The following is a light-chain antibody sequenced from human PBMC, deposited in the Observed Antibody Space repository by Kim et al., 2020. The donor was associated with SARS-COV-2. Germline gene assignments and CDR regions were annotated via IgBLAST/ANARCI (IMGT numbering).Light chain of an antibody. V-gene: IGLV2-14*04. J-gene: IGLJ3*02. CDR3: SSYTSSSTL. Sequence: PGQSITISCTGTSSDVGGYKYVSWYQQHPGKAPKLMIYDVTKRPSGVSNRFSGSKSGNTASLTISGLQAEDEADYYCSSYTSSSTLFGGGTQLTVL. CDR1: SSDVGGYKY. CDR2: DVT.